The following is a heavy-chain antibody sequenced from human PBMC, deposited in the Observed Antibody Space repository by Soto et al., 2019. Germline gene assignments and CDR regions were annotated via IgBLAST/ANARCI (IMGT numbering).Heavy chain of an antibody. V-gene: IGHV5-51*01. J-gene: IGHJ5*02. CDR3: ARRPNWNYHGGYNWFDP. CDR2: IYPGDSDT. CDR1: GYSFTSYW. D-gene: IGHD1-7*01. Sequence: GESLKISCKGSGYSFTSYWIGWVRQMPGKGLEWMGIIYPGDSDTRYSPSFQGQVTISADKSISTAYLQWSSLKASDTAMYYCARRPNWNYHGGYNWFDPWGQGTLVTVSS.